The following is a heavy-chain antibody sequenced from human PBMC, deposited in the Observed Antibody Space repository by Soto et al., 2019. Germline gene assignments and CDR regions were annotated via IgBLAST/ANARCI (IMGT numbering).Heavy chain of an antibody. Sequence: KTSETLSLTCTVSGRSMSGYYWSWIRQPAGERLEWIGRIYTSGTTDFNPSLKGRVTMSVDTSKNQFSLKLTSVTAADTALYYCAREDYYDTGYYVVWGQRTQVTVSS. CDR1: GRSMSGYY. CDR3: AREDYYDTGYYVV. CDR2: IYTSGTT. J-gene: IGHJ4*02. D-gene: IGHD3-9*01. V-gene: IGHV4-4*07.